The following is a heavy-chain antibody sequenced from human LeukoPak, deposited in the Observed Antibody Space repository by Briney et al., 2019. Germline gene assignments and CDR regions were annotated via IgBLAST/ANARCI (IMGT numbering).Heavy chain of an antibody. J-gene: IGHJ6*03. D-gene: IGHD3-3*01. Sequence: SETLSLTCAVYGGSFSGYYWSWIRQPPGKGLEWIGEINHSGSTNYNPSLKSRVTISVDKSKNQFSLKLSSVTAADTAVYYCAREFWSGSYYYYYMDVWGKGTTVTVSS. CDR2: INHSGST. V-gene: IGHV4-34*01. CDR3: AREFWSGSYYYYYMDV. CDR1: GGSFSGYY.